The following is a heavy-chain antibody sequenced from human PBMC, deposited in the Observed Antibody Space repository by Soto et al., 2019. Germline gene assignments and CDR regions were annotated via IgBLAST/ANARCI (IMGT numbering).Heavy chain of an antibody. D-gene: IGHD6-19*01. CDR2: IIPLFGTA. CDR1: GGTFSSYA. V-gene: IGHV1-69*13. Sequence: SVKVSCKASGGTFSSYAIYWVRQAPGQGLEWMGAIIPLFGTADYAQKFQGRVTITADESTSTAYMELSSLRSEDTAVYYCARPKGSYSSGYYYFDYWGQGTLVTVSS. CDR3: ARPKGSYSSGYYYFDY. J-gene: IGHJ4*02.